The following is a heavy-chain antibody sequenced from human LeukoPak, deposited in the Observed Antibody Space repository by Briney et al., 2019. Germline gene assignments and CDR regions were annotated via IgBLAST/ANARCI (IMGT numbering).Heavy chain of an antibody. CDR1: GFTFNIHG. Sequence: GGSLRLSCAASGFTFNIHGMNWVRQAPGKGPEWVSGIGPSGDKTYYADSVKGRFTISRDNSENTVYLQMNSLRVEDTAVYYCAKDIDWLAFEDWGQGTLVTVSS. D-gene: IGHD6-19*01. J-gene: IGHJ4*02. CDR3: AKDIDWLAFED. CDR2: IGPSGDKT. V-gene: IGHV3-23*01.